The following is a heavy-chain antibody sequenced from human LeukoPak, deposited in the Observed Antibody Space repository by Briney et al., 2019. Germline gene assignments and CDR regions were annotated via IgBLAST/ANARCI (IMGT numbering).Heavy chain of an antibody. D-gene: IGHD2-2*02. Sequence: PSETLSLTCTVSGGSISSSSYYWGWIRQPPGKGLEWIGSIYYSGSTYYNPSLRSRVTISVDTSKNQFSLKLSSVTAADTAVYYCARQSLVPAAIPNWFDPWGQGTLVTVSS. CDR2: IYYSGST. CDR3: ARQSLVPAAIPNWFDP. V-gene: IGHV4-39*01. J-gene: IGHJ5*02. CDR1: GGSISSSSYY.